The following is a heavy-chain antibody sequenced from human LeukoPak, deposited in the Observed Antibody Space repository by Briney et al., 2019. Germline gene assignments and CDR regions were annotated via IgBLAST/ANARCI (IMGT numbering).Heavy chain of an antibody. V-gene: IGHV3-23*01. CDR2: VRVSDGAR. D-gene: IGHD6-19*01. CDR1: GFPFPTYA. CDR3: AISQKVAVAVDY. Sequence: GGSLRLSCVASGFPFPTYAMMWVRQAPGKGLEWVSSVRVSDGARFYADSVKGRFTTSRDNAKNTLSLQMNSLRAEDTAVYYCAISQKVAVAVDYWGQGTLVTVSS. J-gene: IGHJ4*02.